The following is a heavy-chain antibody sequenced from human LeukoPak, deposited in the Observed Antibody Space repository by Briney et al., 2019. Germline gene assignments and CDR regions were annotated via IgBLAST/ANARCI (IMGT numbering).Heavy chain of an antibody. CDR2: ISYDGSNK. D-gene: IGHD6-13*01. CDR1: GFTFSSYA. Sequence: PGRSLRLSCAASGFTFSSYAMHWVREAPGKGLEWVAVISYDGSNKYYADSVKGRFTISRDNSKNTLYLQMNSLRAEDTAVYYCATRQEASSWYPFDYWGQGTLVTVSS. J-gene: IGHJ4*02. V-gene: IGHV3-30-3*01. CDR3: ATRQEASSWYPFDY.